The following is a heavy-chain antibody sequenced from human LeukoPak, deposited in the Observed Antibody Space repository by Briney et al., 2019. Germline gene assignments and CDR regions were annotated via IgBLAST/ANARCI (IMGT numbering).Heavy chain of an antibody. CDR1: GGTFSSYA. D-gene: IGHD6-13*01. CDR3: ARAMYSSSWQTQFDY. V-gene: IGHV1-69*13. J-gene: IGHJ4*02. CDR2: IIPIFGTA. Sequence: ASLKVSCKASGGTFSSYAISWVRQAPGQGLEWMGGIIPIFGTANYAQKFQGRVTITADESTSTAYMELSSLRSEDTAVYYCARAMYSSSWQTQFDYWGQGTLVTVSS.